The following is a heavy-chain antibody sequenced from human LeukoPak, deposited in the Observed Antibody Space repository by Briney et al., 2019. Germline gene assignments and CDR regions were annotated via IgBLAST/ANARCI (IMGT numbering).Heavy chain of an antibody. V-gene: IGHV3-23*01. D-gene: IGHD3-10*01. J-gene: IGHJ4*02. CDR2: ISGGGGST. Sequence: PGGSLRLSCAASGFTFSSYAMTWVRQAPGKGLEWVSGISGGGGSTYYADSVKGRFTISRDNSKNTLYLQMNSLRAEDTALYYCAKDLEYYFGSGSYILDYWGQGTLVTVSS. CDR1: GFTFSSYA. CDR3: AKDLEYYFGSGSYILDY.